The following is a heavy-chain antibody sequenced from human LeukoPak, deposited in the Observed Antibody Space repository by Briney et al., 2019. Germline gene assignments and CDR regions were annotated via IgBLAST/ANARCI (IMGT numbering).Heavy chain of an antibody. CDR1: GYSISSGYY. V-gene: IGHV4-38-2*01. CDR3: ARGVFI. CDR2: IYHSGST. J-gene: IGHJ3*02. D-gene: IGHD2-21*01. Sequence: SETLSLTCAVSGYSISSGYYWGWIRQPPGKGLEWIGSIYHSGSTYYNPSLKSRDTISVDTSKNQFSLKLSSVTAADTAVYYCARGVFIWGQGTMVTVSS.